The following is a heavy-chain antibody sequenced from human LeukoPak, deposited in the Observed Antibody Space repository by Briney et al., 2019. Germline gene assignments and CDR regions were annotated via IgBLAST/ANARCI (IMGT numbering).Heavy chain of an antibody. CDR1: GFTFGDYA. CDR2: IRSKAYGGTT. CDR3: TTAGVRNRVDY. D-gene: IGHD2-8*01. J-gene: IGHJ4*02. V-gene: IGHV3-49*04. Sequence: PGRSLRLSCTASGFTFGDYAMSWVRQAPGKGLEWVGFIRSKAYGGTTEYAASVKGRFTISRDDSKNTLYLQMNSLKTEDTAVYYCTTAGVRNRVDYWGQGTMVTVSS.